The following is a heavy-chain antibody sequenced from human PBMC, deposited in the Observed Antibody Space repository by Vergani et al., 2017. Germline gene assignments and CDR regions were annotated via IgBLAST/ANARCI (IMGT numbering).Heavy chain of an antibody. V-gene: IGHV3-23*01. Sequence: EVQLLESGGGLVQPGGSLRLSCAASGFTFSSYAMSWVRQAPGKGLEWVSAISGSGGSTYYADSVKGRFTISRDNSKNTLYLQMNSLRAEDTAVYYCARGFYYVPTSGPFDYWGQGTLVTVST. CDR3: ARGFYYVPTSGPFDY. D-gene: IGHD2/OR15-2a*01. CDR2: ISGSGGST. CDR1: GFTFSSYA. J-gene: IGHJ4*02.